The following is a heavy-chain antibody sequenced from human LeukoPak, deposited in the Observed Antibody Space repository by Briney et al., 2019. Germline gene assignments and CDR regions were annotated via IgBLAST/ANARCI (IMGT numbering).Heavy chain of an antibody. D-gene: IGHD1-26*01. CDR1: GFTFDDYG. V-gene: IGHV3-20*04. Sequence: GGSLRLSCAASGFTFDDYGMSWVRQGPGKGLEWVSGINWNGGNTGYADSVKGRFTIFRDNAKNSLYLEMDSLRVEDTALYYCARTSDGNWFDPWGQGTPVTVSS. CDR3: ARTSDGNWFDP. CDR2: INWNGGNT. J-gene: IGHJ5*02.